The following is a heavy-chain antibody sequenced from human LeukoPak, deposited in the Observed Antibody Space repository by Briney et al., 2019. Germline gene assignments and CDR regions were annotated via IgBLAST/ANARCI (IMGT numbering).Heavy chain of an antibody. CDR1: GGSISAYY. Sequence: PSETLSLTCTVSGGSISAYYWSWIRQPPGKGLEWIGYIHYSGTTNYYPSLKSRVTIALDTSNSQFSLKQNSVTAADTAVYYCARFGTSSSRFFDQWGQGTLVTVSS. J-gene: IGHJ4*02. D-gene: IGHD6-6*01. CDR2: IHYSGTT. V-gene: IGHV4-59*01. CDR3: ARFGTSSSRFFDQ.